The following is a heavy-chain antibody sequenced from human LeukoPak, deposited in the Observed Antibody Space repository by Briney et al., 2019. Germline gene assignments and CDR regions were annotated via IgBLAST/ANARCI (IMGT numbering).Heavy chain of an antibody. Sequence: GASVKVSCKASGYTFTGYYMHWVRQAPGQGLEWMGRINPNSGGTNYAQKFQGRVTMTRDTSISTAYMGLSRLRSDDTAVYYCAREFVGSYYDYYFDYWGQGTLVTVSS. V-gene: IGHV1-2*06. J-gene: IGHJ4*02. CDR3: AREFVGSYYDYYFDY. D-gene: IGHD3-10*01. CDR2: INPNSGGT. CDR1: GYTFTGYY.